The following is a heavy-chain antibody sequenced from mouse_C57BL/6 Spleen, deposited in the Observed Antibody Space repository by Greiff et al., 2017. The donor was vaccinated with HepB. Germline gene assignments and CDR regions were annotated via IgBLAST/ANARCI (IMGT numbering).Heavy chain of an antibody. CDR1: GYSFTGYY. CDR2: INPSTGGT. J-gene: IGHJ3*01. Sequence: VQLKQSGPELVKPGASVKISCKASGYSFTGYYMNWVKQSPEKSLEWIGEINPSTGGTTYNQKFKAKATLTVDKSSSTAYMQLKSLTSEDSAVYYCAINWSWFAYWGQGTLVTVSA. V-gene: IGHV1-42*01. CDR3: AINWSWFAY. D-gene: IGHD4-1*01.